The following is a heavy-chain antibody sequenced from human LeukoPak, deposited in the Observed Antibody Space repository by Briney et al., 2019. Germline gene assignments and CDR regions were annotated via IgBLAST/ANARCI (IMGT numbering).Heavy chain of an antibody. J-gene: IGHJ4*02. CDR3: ARGELLTVQPDY. D-gene: IGHD4-23*01. Sequence: ASVKVSCKASGGTFSSYTISWVRQAPGQGLEWMGRIIPILGIANYAQKFQGRVTITADKSTSTAYMELSSLTSEDTAVYYCARGELLTVQPDYWGQGTLVTVSS. CDR1: GGTFSSYT. CDR2: IIPILGIA. V-gene: IGHV1-69*02.